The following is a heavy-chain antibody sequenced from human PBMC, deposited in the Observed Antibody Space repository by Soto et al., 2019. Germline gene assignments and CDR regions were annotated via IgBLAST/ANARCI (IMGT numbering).Heavy chain of an antibody. CDR2: IFSNDAK. J-gene: IGHJ2*01. V-gene: IGHV2-26*01. D-gene: IGHD4-17*01. Sequence: QVTLKESGPVLVKPTETLTLTCTVSGFSLRNTRMGVSWIRQSPGKALEWFAHIFSNDAKSYSPSLKSRLAISRDTSKSQVVLTMTNVAPVDTATYYCARSLYVDYVHWYFDLWGRGTLVTVSS. CDR3: ARSLYVDYVHWYFDL. CDR1: GFSLRNTRMG.